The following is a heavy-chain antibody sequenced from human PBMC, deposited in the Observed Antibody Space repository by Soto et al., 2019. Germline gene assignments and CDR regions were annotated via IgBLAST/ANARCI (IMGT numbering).Heavy chain of an antibody. CDR1: GGSISSYY. J-gene: IGHJ6*03. CDR3: ASLAPGIAAAGSYYYYYMDV. CDR2: IYYGGST. D-gene: IGHD6-13*01. V-gene: IGHV4-59*01. Sequence: SETLSLTCTVSGGSISSYYWSWIRQPPGKGLEWIGYIYYGGSTNYNPSLKSRVTISVDMSKNQFSLKLSSVTAADTAVYYCASLAPGIAAAGSYYYYYMDVWGKGTTVTVSS.